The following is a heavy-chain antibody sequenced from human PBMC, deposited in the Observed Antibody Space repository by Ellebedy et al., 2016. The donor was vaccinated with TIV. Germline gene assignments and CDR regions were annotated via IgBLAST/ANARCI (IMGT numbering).Heavy chain of an antibody. CDR3: ARGADAYKSGRY. V-gene: IGHV4-39*07. J-gene: IGHJ4*02. CDR1: GGSVSSGDYY. CDR2: IHPSGTT. D-gene: IGHD5-24*01. Sequence: SETLSLXCSVSGGSVSSGDYYWSWIRQPPGKGLEWIGEIHPSGTTYYNPSLKSRVSISVDTSQNQFSLKVNSVTAADTAVYFCARGADAYKSGRYWGQGTLVTVSS.